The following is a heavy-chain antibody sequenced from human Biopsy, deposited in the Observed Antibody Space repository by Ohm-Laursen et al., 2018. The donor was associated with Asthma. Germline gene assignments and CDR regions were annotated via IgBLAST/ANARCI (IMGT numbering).Heavy chain of an antibody. Sequence: SLRLSCAASGFAVSRDHMFWVRQAPGKGLEWVSVIYSGGTSHTADSVRGRFTTSRDHSKNTLYLQMHSLRAEDTAVYYCARGDSSNWSHYYFDYWGQGTLVTVSS. CDR3: ARGDSSNWSHYYFDY. J-gene: IGHJ4*02. CDR2: IYSGGTS. V-gene: IGHV3-53*01. CDR1: GFAVSRDH. D-gene: IGHD3-22*01.